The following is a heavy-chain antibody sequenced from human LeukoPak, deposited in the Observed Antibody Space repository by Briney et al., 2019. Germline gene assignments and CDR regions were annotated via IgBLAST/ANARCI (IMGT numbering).Heavy chain of an antibody. D-gene: IGHD6-6*01. CDR2: IKQDGSEK. CDR3: ARGSPAYSSSPHYYFDY. J-gene: IGHJ4*02. V-gene: IGHV3-7*01. Sequence: PGGSLRLSCAASGFTFSSYWMSWVRQAPGKGLEWVANIKQDGSEKYYVDSVKGRFTISRDNAKNSLYLQMNSLRAEDTAVYYCARGSPAYSSSPHYYFDYWGQGTLVTVSS. CDR1: GFTFSSYW.